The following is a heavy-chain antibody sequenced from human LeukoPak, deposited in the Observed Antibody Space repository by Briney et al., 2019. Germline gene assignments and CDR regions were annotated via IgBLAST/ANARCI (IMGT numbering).Heavy chain of an antibody. CDR2: INHSGST. V-gene: IGHV4-34*01. CDR1: GGSFSGYY. Sequence: PSETLSLTCAVYGGSFSGYYWSWIRQPPGKGLEWIGEINHSGSTNYNPSLKSRVTISVDTSKNQFSLKLSSVTAADTAVYYCARNRYYYGSGSYGVPNWFDPWGQGTLVIVSS. D-gene: IGHD3-10*01. J-gene: IGHJ5*02. CDR3: ARNRYYYGSGSYGVPNWFDP.